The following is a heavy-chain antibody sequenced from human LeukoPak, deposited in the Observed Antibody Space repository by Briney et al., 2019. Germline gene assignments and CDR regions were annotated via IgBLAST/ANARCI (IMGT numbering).Heavy chain of an antibody. V-gene: IGHV1-58*02. D-gene: IGHD1-26*01. CDR1: GFTFTSSA. CDR2: IVVGSGNT. Sequence: GASVKVSCKASGFTFTSSAMQWVRQARGQRFEWIGWIVVGSGNTNYAQKFQERVTITRDMSTSTAYMELSSLRSEDTAVYYCAAGYEWEPSADAFDIWGQGTMVTVSS. CDR3: AAGYEWEPSADAFDI. J-gene: IGHJ3*02.